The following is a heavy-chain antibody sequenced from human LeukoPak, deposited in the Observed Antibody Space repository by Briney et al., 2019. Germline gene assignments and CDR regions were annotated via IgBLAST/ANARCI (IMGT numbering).Heavy chain of an antibody. V-gene: IGHV3-21*01. CDR3: ARDPGSSTSFDY. CDR1: GFTFSSYS. J-gene: IGHJ4*02. Sequence: PGGSLRLSCAASGFTFSSYSMNWVRQAPGKGLEWVSSISSSSSYIYYADSVKGRFTISRDNAKNSLYLQMNSLRSEDTAAYYCARDPGSSTSFDYWGQGTLVTVSS. D-gene: IGHD2-2*01. CDR2: ISSSSSYI.